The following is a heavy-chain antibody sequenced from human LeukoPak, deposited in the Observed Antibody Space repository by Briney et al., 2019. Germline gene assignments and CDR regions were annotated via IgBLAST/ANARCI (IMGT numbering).Heavy chain of an antibody. CDR2: ISNSGSI. J-gene: IGHJ4*02. CDR1: GGSISDYY. D-gene: IGHD7-27*01. Sequence: PSETLSLTCTVSGGSISDYYWSWIRQPPGKGLEWIGYISNSGSINYNPSLKSRVTMSVDTSKNQFSLRLSSVTAADTAVYYCARGSNWGDYWGRGTLVTVSS. V-gene: IGHV4-59*08. CDR3: ARGSNWGDY.